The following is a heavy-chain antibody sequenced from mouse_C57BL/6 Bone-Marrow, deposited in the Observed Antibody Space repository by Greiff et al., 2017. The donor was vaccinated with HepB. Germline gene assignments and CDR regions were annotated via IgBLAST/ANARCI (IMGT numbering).Heavy chain of an antibody. CDR2: INPNNGGT. CDR3: ARFHDYLYYYAMDY. CDR1: GYTFTDFN. J-gene: IGHJ4*01. V-gene: IGHV1-18*01. Sequence: EVQLQQSGPELVKPGASVKIPCKASGYTFTDFNMDWVKQSHGKSLEWIGDINPNNGGTIYNQKFKGKATLTVDKSSSTAYMELRSLTSEDTAVYYCARFHDYLYYYAMDYWGQGTSVTVSS. D-gene: IGHD2-4*01.